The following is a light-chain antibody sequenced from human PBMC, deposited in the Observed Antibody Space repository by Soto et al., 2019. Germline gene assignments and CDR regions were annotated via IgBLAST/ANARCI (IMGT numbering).Light chain of an antibody. Sequence: QSALTQPASVSGSPGQSITISCTGTSNDIGGYNYVSWYRLHPGKAPKLMIYDVTNRPSGVSGRFSGSKSGNTASLTISGLQAEDEADYYCSSYTTDTTHVVFGGGTKLTVL. CDR3: SSYTTDTTHVV. J-gene: IGLJ2*01. CDR1: SNDIGGYNY. V-gene: IGLV2-14*03. CDR2: DVT.